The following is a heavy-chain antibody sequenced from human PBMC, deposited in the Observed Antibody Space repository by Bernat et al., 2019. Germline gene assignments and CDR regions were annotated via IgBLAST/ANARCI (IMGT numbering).Heavy chain of an antibody. CDR1: GFTFSSYE. D-gene: IGHD4-17*01. J-gene: IGHJ3*02. Sequence: EVQLVESGGGLVQPGGSLRLSCAASGFTFSSYEMNWVRQAPGKGLEWVSYISSSGSTIYYADSVKGRFTISRDNAKNSLYLQMNSLRAEDTAVYYCARHDYGDYGWAFDIWGQGTMVTVSS. V-gene: IGHV3-48*03. CDR2: ISSSGSTI. CDR3: ARHDYGDYGWAFDI.